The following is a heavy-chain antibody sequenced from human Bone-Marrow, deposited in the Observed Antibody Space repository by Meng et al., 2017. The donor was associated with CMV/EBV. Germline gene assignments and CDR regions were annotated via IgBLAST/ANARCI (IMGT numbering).Heavy chain of an antibody. V-gene: IGHV6-1*01. CDR3: ARGHCRSTSCYTSYYYGMDV. CDR1: GDSVSSNSAA. CDR2: TYYRSKWYN. Sequence: SQTLSLTCAISGDSVSSNSAAWNWIRQSPSRGLEWLGRTYYRSKWYNDYAVSVKSRITINPDTSKNQFSLQLNSVTPEDTAVYYCARGHCRSTSCYTSYYYGMDVWGQGTTVTVSS. D-gene: IGHD2-2*02. J-gene: IGHJ6*02.